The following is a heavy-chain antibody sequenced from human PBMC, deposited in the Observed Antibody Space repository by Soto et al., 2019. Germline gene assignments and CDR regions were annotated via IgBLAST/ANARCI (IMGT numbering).Heavy chain of an antibody. CDR2: ISAYNGN. CDR3: AGDVHLTTVAGGPDY. V-gene: IGHV1-18*01. Sequence: QVQLVQSGGEVKMPGASVKVSCKASGYSFTSYGISWVRQAPGQRLEWMGWISAYNGNKFAEKFQDRVTMTTDTSTSTAYTELRSLSSDDTAVYYCAGDVHLTTVAGGPDYWGQGTLVTVS. J-gene: IGHJ4*02. CDR1: GYSFTSYG. D-gene: IGHD4-17*01.